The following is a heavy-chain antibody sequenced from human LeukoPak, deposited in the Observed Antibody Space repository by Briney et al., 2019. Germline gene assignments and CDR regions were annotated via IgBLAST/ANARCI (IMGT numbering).Heavy chain of an antibody. CDR2: INHSGST. J-gene: IGHJ4*02. D-gene: IGHD3-3*01. CDR3: ARVPHYDFWSGYPPFDY. CDR1: GGSFSGYY. V-gene: IGHV4-34*01. Sequence: SETLSLTCAVYGGSFSGYYWSWIRQPPGKGLEWIGEINHSGSTNYNPSLKSRATISVDTSENQFSLKLSSVTAADTAVYYCARVPHYDFWSGYPPFDYWGQGTLVTVSS.